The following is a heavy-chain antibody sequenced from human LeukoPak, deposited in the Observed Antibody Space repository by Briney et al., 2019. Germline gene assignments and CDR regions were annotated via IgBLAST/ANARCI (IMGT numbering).Heavy chain of an antibody. Sequence: PGGSLTLSCAVSGFTLSSNWMHWVRQAPGKGLEWVSRMDDEGSGTSYADSVKGRFTISRDKAKNAVYLQMNSVRVEDSAVYYCATVFDYWGQGTLSPSPQ. CDR2: MDDEGSGT. CDR3: ATVFDY. J-gene: IGHJ4*02. CDR1: GFTLSSNW. V-gene: IGHV3-74*01.